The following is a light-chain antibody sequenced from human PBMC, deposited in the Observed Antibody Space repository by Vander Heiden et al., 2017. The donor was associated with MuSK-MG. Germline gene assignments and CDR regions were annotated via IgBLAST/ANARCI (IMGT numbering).Light chain of an antibody. Sequence: DIQMTQPSSSLPAAVGDRVTITCRASQSISRYLNWYQQKPGKAPKVLIYAASNLQSGVPSRFSGSGCGTDFTFTISSMQPEDFAAYYCQQSDSNPPYTFGQGTKVEIK. V-gene: IGKV1-39*01. CDR1: QSISRY. CDR3: QQSDSNPPYT. CDR2: AAS. J-gene: IGKJ1*01.